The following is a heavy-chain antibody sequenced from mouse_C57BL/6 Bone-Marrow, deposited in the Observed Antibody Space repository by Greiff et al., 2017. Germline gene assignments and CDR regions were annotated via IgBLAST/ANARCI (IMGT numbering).Heavy chain of an antibody. CDR1: GYTFTSYW. Sequence: QVQLQQPGTELVKPGASVKLSCKASGYTFTSYWMHWVKQRPGQGLEWIGNINPSNGGTNYNENFKSKATLTVDKSSSTAYMQLSSLRSEDSAVYYCERPPYYSNAPFAYWGQGTLVTVSA. D-gene: IGHD2-5*01. J-gene: IGHJ3*01. CDR3: ERPPYYSNAPFAY. V-gene: IGHV1-53*01. CDR2: INPSNGGT.